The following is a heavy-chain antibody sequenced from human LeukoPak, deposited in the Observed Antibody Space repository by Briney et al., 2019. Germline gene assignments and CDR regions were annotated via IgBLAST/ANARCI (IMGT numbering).Heavy chain of an antibody. CDR3: ARLEWLLYFYFDY. V-gene: IGHV3-66*02. D-gene: IGHD3-3*01. Sequence: GWSLRLSCAASGFTVSSNYMSWVRQAPGKGLEWVSVIYSGGSTYYADSVKGRFTISRDNSKNTLYLQMNSLRAEDTAVYYCARLEWLLYFYFDYWGQGTLVTVSS. J-gene: IGHJ4*02. CDR1: GFTVSSNY. CDR2: IYSGGST.